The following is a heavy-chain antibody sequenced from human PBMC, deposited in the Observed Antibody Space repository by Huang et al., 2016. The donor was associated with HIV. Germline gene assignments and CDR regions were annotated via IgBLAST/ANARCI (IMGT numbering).Heavy chain of an antibody. CDR1: GFIFSNYG. V-gene: IGHV3-30*03. J-gene: IGHJ1*01. CDR3: ALKGDSSGWEYFRH. Sequence: QVQLVESGGGVVQPGRSLRLSCAASGFIFSNYGLHWCRQAPGKGLEWVALISCDGSNKYYTDSVKGRFSISRDNSKNTLYLQMNSLIAEDTAVYYCALKGDSSGWEYFRHWGQGTLVTVSS. CDR2: ISCDGSNK. D-gene: IGHD6-19*01.